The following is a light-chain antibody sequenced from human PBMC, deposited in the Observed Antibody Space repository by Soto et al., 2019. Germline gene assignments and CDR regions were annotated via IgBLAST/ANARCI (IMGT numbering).Light chain of an antibody. CDR2: GAS. Sequence: ETVMTQSPATLSVSPGERATLSCRAGQSVNSYLAWYQQKPGQAPRLLIRGASARATGIPARFSGSGSGTEFTLTISSLQSEDFSVYYCQQYNQLPLTFGGGTKVEI. CDR3: QQYNQLPLT. J-gene: IGKJ4*01. CDR1: QSVNSY. V-gene: IGKV3-15*01.